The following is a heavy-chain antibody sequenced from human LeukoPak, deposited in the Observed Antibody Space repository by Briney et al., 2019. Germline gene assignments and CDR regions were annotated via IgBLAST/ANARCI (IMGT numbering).Heavy chain of an antibody. J-gene: IGHJ6*02. CDR1: GFTVSSNY. V-gene: IGHV3-66*02. CDR3: ARALFGVVITTGLYYYGMDV. Sequence: GGSLRLSCAASGFTVSSNYMSWVRQAPGKGLEWVSVIYSGGSTYYADSVKGRFTISRDDSKNTLYLQMNSLRAEDTAVYYCARALFGVVITTGLYYYGMDVWGQGTTVTVSS. D-gene: IGHD3-3*01. CDR2: IYSGGST.